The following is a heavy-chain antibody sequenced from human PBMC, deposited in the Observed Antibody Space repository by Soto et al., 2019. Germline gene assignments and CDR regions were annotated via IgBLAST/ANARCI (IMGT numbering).Heavy chain of an antibody. Sequence: EVHLLESGGGLIQPGGSLRLSCAASGFPFSTYEMTWARQSPGKGLEWVAFITSSGGPTYYADSVRGRFTISRDNSKNTLYLQMDSLRVEDTARYYCVKGGGLDDWGQGTLVTVSS. J-gene: IGHJ4*02. CDR3: VKGGGLDD. D-gene: IGHD6-19*01. V-gene: IGHV3-23*01. CDR2: ITSSGGPT. CDR1: GFPFSTYE.